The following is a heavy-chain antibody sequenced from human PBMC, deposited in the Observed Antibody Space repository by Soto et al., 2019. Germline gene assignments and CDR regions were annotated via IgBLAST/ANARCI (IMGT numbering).Heavy chain of an antibody. CDR2: INHSGST. V-gene: IGHV4-34*01. J-gene: IGHJ4*02. CDR1: GGSFSGYY. CDR3: ARGTVAGILSDFDY. D-gene: IGHD6-19*01. Sequence: SETLSLTCAVYGGSFSGYYWSWIRQPPGKGLEWIGEINHSGSTNYNPSLKSRVTISVDTSKNQFSLKLSSVTAADTAVYYCARGTVAGILSDFDYWGQGTLVTVSS.